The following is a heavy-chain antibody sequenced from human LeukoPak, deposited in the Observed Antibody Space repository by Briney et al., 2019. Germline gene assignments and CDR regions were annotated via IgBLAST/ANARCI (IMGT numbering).Heavy chain of an antibody. V-gene: IGHV4-59*01. CDR2: IYYSGST. Sequence: SETLSLTCTVSGGSISSYYWSWIRQPPGKGLEWIGYIYYSGSTNYNPSLKSRVTISVDTSKNQFSLKLSSVTAADTAVYYCAGQDMDILPPGDYWGQGTLVTVSS. J-gene: IGHJ4*02. D-gene: IGHD3-9*01. CDR3: AGQDMDILPPGDY. CDR1: GGSISSYY.